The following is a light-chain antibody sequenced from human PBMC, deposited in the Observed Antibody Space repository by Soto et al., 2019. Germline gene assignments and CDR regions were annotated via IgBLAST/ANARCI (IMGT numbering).Light chain of an antibody. J-gene: IGLJ1*01. Sequence: NFMLTQPHSVSECPGKTVTVSCTRSSGSIASNYVRWYQQRPGSAPTTVIYEDNQRPSGVPDRFSGSIDSSSNSASLTISGLKTEDEADYYCQSYDSSNLVFGTGTKVTVL. CDR2: EDN. CDR3: QSYDSSNLV. V-gene: IGLV6-57*04. CDR1: SGSIASNY.